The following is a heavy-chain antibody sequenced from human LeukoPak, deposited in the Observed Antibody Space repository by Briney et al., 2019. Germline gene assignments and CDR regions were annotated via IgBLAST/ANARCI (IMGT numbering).Heavy chain of an antibody. Sequence: PSETLSLTCTVSAGSICSNTYYWAWLRQPPGKGLEWVGTIYYSGSTNYNPSLRSRLTISIDTPKNQFSLKLSSVTAVDTAVYYCARLRGGTYDFWGQGTLVAVSS. V-gene: IGHV4-39*01. J-gene: IGHJ4*02. CDR3: ARLRGGTYDF. CDR1: AGSICSNTYY. D-gene: IGHD1-26*01. CDR2: IYYSGST.